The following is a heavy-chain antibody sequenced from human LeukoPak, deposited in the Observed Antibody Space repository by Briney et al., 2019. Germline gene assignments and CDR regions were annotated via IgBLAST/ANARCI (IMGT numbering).Heavy chain of an antibody. J-gene: IGHJ6*03. CDR3: ARDSQEGYDFWSGRLGYYYYYYMDV. CDR2: IYYSGST. D-gene: IGHD3-3*01. CDR1: GGSISSSSYY. Sequence: PSETLSLTCTVSGGSISSSSYYWGWIRQPPGKGLEWLGSIYYSGSTYYNPSLKSRVTISVDTSKNQFSLKLSSVTAADTAVYYCARDSQEGYDFWSGRLGYYYYYYMDVWGKGTTVTVSS. V-gene: IGHV4-39*07.